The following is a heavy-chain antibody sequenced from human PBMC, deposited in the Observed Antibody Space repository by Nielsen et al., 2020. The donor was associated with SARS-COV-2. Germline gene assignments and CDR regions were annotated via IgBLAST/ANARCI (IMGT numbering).Heavy chain of an antibody. D-gene: IGHD3-22*01. J-gene: IGHJ4*02. CDR3: ARWRYYDSSGYYYAEFDY. CDR1: GFTFSSYE. CDR2: ISSSGSTI. V-gene: IGHV3-48*03. Sequence: GGSLRLSCAASGFTFSSYEMNWVRQAPGKGLEWVSYISSSGSTIYYADSVKGRFTISRDNAKNPLYLQMNSLRAEDTAVYYCARWRYYDSSGYYYAEFDYWGQGTLVTVSS.